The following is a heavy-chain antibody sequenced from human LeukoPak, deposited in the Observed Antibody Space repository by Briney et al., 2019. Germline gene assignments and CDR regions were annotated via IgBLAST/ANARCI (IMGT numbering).Heavy chain of an antibody. CDR1: GFTFRSHA. J-gene: IGHJ4*02. Sequence: GGSLRLSCVGSGFTFRSHAMSWVRQAPEKGLEFVSGIYENGGTTYYADSVKGRFTISRDNSKNTLYLQMNSLRAEDTAVYYCAKDILGKPDYWGQGTLSPSPQ. D-gene: IGHD1-26*01. V-gene: IGHV3-23*01. CDR2: IYENGGTT. CDR3: AKDILGKPDY.